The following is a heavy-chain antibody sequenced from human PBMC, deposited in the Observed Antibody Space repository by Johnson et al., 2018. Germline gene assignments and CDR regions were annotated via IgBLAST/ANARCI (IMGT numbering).Heavy chain of an antibody. D-gene: IGHD3-22*01. V-gene: IGHV3-21*01. CDR3: ARDNLYDYDSSAYYFGGYFQH. J-gene: IGHJ1*01. Sequence: VQLVQSGGGLVKPGGSLRLSCAASGFTFSSYSMNWVRQAPGKGLAWVSSISSSSRYIYYADSVKGRFTISRDDAKNSLYLQMNSLRAEDTAVYYCARDNLYDYDSSAYYFGGYFQHWGQGTLVTVSS. CDR1: GFTFSSYS. CDR2: ISSSSRYI.